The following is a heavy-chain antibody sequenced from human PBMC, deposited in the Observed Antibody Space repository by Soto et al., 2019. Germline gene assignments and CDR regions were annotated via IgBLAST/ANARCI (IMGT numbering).Heavy chain of an antibody. CDR1: GGTFSSYA. V-gene: IGHV1-69*13. D-gene: IGHD3-3*01. J-gene: IGHJ6*02. Sequence: GASVKVSCKASGGTFSSYAISWVRQAPGQGLEWMGGIIPIFGTANYAQKFQGRVTITADESTSTAYMELSSLRSEDTAVYYCARGVITIFGVGNAYYYYGMDVWGQGTTVTVSS. CDR3: ARGVITIFGVGNAYYYYGMDV. CDR2: IIPIFGTA.